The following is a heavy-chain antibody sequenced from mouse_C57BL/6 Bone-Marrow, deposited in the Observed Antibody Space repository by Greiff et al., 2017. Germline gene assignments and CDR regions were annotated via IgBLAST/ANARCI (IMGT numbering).Heavy chain of an antibody. V-gene: IGHV1-81*01. J-gene: IGHJ3*01. CDR1: GYTFTSYG. CDR2: IYPRSGNT. CDR3: ARADYGYEGFAY. D-gene: IGHD2-2*01. Sequence: QVQLQQSGAELARPGASVKLSCKASGYTFTSYGISWVKQRTGQGLEWIGEIYPRSGNTYYNEKFKGKATLTADKSSSTAYMELRSLTSEDSAVYFCARADYGYEGFAYWGQGTLVTVSA.